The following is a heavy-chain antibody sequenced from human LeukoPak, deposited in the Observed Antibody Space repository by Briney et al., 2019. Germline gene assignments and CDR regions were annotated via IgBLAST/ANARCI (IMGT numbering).Heavy chain of an antibody. V-gene: IGHV3-48*01. CDR3: AAHDFWSGSAPYYMDV. CDR2: ISSSSSTI. D-gene: IGHD3-3*01. Sequence: GGSLRLSCAASGFTFSSYSMNWVRQAPGKGLEWVSYISSSSSTIYYADSVKGRFTISRDNAKNSLYLQMNSLRAEDTAVYYCAAHDFWSGSAPYYMDVWGKGTTVTVSS. J-gene: IGHJ6*03. CDR1: GFTFSSYS.